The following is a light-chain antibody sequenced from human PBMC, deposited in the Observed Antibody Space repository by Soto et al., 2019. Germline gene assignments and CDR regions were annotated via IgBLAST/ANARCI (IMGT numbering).Light chain of an antibody. Sequence: DVVMTQSPLSLPVTLGQPASISCKSSQSLLYSDGNTYLNWFQQRPGQSPRRLLSRVSDRDSGVPDRFSGSGSGTDFTLKISRVEAEDIAVYYCMQGTYWPYTFGQGTRLDIK. CDR3: MQGTYWPYT. J-gene: IGKJ2*01. V-gene: IGKV2-30*01. CDR2: RVS. CDR1: QSLLYSDGNTY.